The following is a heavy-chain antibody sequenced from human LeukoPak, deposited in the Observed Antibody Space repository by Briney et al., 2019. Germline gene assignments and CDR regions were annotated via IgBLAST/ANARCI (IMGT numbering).Heavy chain of an antibody. CDR2: TYYRSKWYN. CDR3: ARSDMVRGDVIDY. V-gene: IGHV6-1*01. Sequence: SQTLSLTCAISGDSVSSDSAAWNWIRQSPSRGLEWLGRTYYRSKWYNDYAVSVRSRITFNPDTFKNHFSLQLNSVIPEDTAVYYCARSDMVRGDVIDYWGQGTLVTVPS. D-gene: IGHD3-10*01. J-gene: IGHJ4*02. CDR1: GDSVSSDSAA.